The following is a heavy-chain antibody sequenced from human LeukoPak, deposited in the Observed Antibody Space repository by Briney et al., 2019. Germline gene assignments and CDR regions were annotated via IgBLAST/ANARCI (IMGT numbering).Heavy chain of an antibody. J-gene: IGHJ4*02. V-gene: IGHV3-74*01. CDR3: ARDYYDSSGYYYFDY. D-gene: IGHD3-22*01. CDR1: GFTFSSYW. CDR2: INSDGSST. Sequence: PGGSLRLSCAASGFTFSSYWMYWVRQAPGKGLVWVSRINSDGSSTSYADSVKGRFTISRDNAKNSLYLQMNSLRAEDTAVYYCARDYYDSSGYYYFDYWGQGTLVTVSS.